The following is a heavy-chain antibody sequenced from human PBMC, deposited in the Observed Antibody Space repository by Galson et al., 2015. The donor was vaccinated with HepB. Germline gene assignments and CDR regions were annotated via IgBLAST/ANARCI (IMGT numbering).Heavy chain of an antibody. CDR1: GFTFSHYC. CDR3: ARAALGWFDP. CDR2: ICISYSII. Sequence: SLRLSCAASGFTFSHYCMSWIRQAPRKGLEWVSYICISYSIIYYSDSVKRRFTIPKDNVKNSLYLQMNILRAGDTAVYYCARAALGWFDPWGQGTLVTVSS. D-gene: IGHD6-25*01. V-gene: IGHV3-11*01. J-gene: IGHJ5*02.